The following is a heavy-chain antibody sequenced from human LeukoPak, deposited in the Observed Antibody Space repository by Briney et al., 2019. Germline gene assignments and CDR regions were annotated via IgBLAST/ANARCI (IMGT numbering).Heavy chain of an antibody. Sequence: ASVKVSCKASGYIFTSYAMHCVRQAPGQRLEWMGWINAGNGNTKYSQKFQGRVTITRDTSASTAYMELSSLRSEDTAVYYCARESSGWYFGDAFDIWGQGTMVTVSS. J-gene: IGHJ3*02. CDR2: INAGNGNT. CDR3: ARESSGWYFGDAFDI. V-gene: IGHV1-3*01. D-gene: IGHD6-19*01. CDR1: GYIFTSYA.